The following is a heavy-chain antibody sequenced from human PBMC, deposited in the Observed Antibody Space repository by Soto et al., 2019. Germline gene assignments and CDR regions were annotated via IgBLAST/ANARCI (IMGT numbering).Heavy chain of an antibody. Sequence: QVQLVESGGGVVQPGRSLRLSCAASGFTFSSYAMHWVRQAPGKGPEWVAVISYDGSNKYYADSVKGRFTISRDNSKNTLYLQMNSLRAEDTAVYYCASSIGQWRSSYYYYGMDVWGQGTTVTVSS. CDR2: ISYDGSNK. CDR1: GFTFSSYA. D-gene: IGHD6-19*01. V-gene: IGHV3-30-3*01. CDR3: ASSIGQWRSSYYYYGMDV. J-gene: IGHJ6*02.